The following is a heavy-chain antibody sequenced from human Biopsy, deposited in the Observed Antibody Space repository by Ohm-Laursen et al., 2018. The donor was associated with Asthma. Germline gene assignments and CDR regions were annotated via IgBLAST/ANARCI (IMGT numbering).Heavy chain of an antibody. Sequence: SVKVSYKTSGYTFNSAGITWVRQAPGQGLEWMGWISVYNGNTKVAQKLQDRVTMITDTSTSTAYMELRCLRSDDTAVYFCARAVDYSHYYGIDVWGQGTTVTVS. CDR3: ARAVDYSHYYGIDV. V-gene: IGHV1-18*01. J-gene: IGHJ6*02. CDR1: GYTFNSAG. CDR2: ISVYNGNT. D-gene: IGHD3-10*01.